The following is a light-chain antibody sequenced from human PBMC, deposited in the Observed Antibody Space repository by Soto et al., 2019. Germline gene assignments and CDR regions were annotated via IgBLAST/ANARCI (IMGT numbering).Light chain of an antibody. V-gene: IGKV1-39*01. J-gene: IGKJ2*01. CDR2: AAS. CDR1: QSISNY. CDR3: QQSIRVPYT. Sequence: DIQMTQSPSSLSASVGDRVTITCRASQSISNYLNWYQQKPGKAPRLLIYAASSLQSGVPSRFSGSGSGTEFTLTISGLQPEELAVYYSQQSIRVPYTFGQGTKLRIK.